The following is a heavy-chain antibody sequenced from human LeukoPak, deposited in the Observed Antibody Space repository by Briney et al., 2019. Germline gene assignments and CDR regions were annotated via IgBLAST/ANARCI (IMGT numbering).Heavy chain of an antibody. Sequence: SETLSLTCTVSGGSISSYYWSWIRQPPGKGLEWIGYIYTSGSTNYNPSLKSRVTISVGTSKNQFSLKLSSVTAADTAVYYCAGHSREFDYWGQGTLVTVSS. J-gene: IGHJ4*02. CDR3: AGHSREFDY. CDR2: IYTSGST. CDR1: GGSISSYY. D-gene: IGHD1-26*01. V-gene: IGHV4-4*09.